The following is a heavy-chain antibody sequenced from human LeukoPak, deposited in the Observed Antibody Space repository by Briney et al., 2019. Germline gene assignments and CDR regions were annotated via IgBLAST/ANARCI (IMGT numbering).Heavy chain of an antibody. CDR2: ISYDGSNK. Sequence: PGGSLRLSCAASGFTFSSYAMHWVRQAPGKGLEWVAVISYDGSNKYYADSVKGRFTISRDNSKNTLYLQMNSLRAEDTAVYYCARDRRPSIAAAGFFDYWGQGTLVTVSS. V-gene: IGHV3-30-3*01. CDR3: ARDRRPSIAAAGFFDY. CDR1: GFTFSSYA. J-gene: IGHJ4*02. D-gene: IGHD6-13*01.